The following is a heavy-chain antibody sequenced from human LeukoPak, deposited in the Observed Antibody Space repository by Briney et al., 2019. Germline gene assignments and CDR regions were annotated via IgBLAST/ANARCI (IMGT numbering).Heavy chain of an antibody. V-gene: IGHV4-59*04. CDR3: ARVPGGALNWFDP. CDR1: GGSISSYY. J-gene: IGHJ5*02. CDR2: IYYSGST. Sequence: PSETLSLTCTVSGGSISSYYWSWIRQPPGKGLEWIGYIYYSGSTYYNPSLKSRVTISVDTSKNQFSLKLRSVTAADTAVYYCARVPGGALNWFDPWGQGTLVTVSS. D-gene: IGHD1-1*01.